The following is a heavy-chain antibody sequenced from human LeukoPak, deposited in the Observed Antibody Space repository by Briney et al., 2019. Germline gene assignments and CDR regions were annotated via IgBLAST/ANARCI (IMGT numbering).Heavy chain of an antibody. CDR1: GGSISSGGYY. J-gene: IGHJ1*01. D-gene: IGHD6-13*01. Sequence: SETLSLTCTVSGGSISSGGYYWSWIRQPPGKGLEWIGYIYYSGSTNYNPSLKSRVTISVDTSKNQFSLKLSSVTAADTAVYYCASSSSSWYRYFQHWGQGTLVTVSS. CDR2: IYYSGST. CDR3: ASSSSSWYRYFQH. V-gene: IGHV4-61*08.